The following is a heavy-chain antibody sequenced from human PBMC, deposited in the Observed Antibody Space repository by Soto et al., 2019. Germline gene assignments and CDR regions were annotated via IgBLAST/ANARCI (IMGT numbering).Heavy chain of an antibody. J-gene: IGHJ6*03. D-gene: IGHD1-7*01. V-gene: IGHV4-59*01. CDR3: ARWAGTTSWYYYYYMDV. CDR2: IYYSGST. CDR1: GGSISSYY. Sequence: SETLSLTCTVSGGSISSYYWSWIRQPPGKGLEWIGYIYYSGSTNYNPSLKSRVTISVDTSKNQFSLKLSSVTAADTAVYYCARWAGTTSWYYYYYMDVWGKGTTVTVSS.